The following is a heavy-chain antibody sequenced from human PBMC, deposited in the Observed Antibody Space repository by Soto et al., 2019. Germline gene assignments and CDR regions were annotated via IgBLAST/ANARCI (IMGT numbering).Heavy chain of an antibody. V-gene: IGHV4-31*03. J-gene: IGHJ4*02. CDR2: IYFSGST. CDR3: ASGKAWEVLLAY. D-gene: IGHD1-26*01. CDR1: VASINSGGYY. Sequence: QVQLQESGPGLVKPSQTLSLTCTVSVASINSGGYYWSWIRQLPGKGLEWIGYIYFSGSTYSNTSLESRVTISRDTSQNQVSLQLSSVTAADTAVYYCASGKAWEVLLAYWGQGTLATVSS.